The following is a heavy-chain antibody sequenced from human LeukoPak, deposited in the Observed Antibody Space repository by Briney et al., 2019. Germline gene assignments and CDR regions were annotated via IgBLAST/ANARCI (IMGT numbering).Heavy chain of an antibody. CDR1: GFTFSSYA. CDR3: AKALTAATGTDFDH. J-gene: IGHJ4*02. Sequence: PGGSLRLSCAASGFTFSSYAMSWVRQAPGKGLEWVSAIIGSGGKTYYADSVKGRFTISRDNSRSTLYLQLNSVTAEDTAVYYCAKALTAATGTDFDHWGQGTLVTVSS. D-gene: IGHD6-13*01. CDR2: IIGSGGKT. V-gene: IGHV3-23*01.